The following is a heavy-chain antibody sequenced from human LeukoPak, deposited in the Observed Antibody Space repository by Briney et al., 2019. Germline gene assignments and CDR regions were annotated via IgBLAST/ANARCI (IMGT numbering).Heavy chain of an antibody. CDR2: ISWNSGSI. CDR1: GFTFDDYA. D-gene: IGHD6-13*01. J-gene: IGHJ5*02. Sequence: GGSLRLSCAASGFTFDDYAMHWVRQAPGKGLEWVSGISWNSGSIGYADSAKGRFTISRDNAKNSLYLQMNSLRAEDMALYYCAKGVYSSSWSNWFDPWGQGTLVTVSS. CDR3: AKGVYSSSWSNWFDP. V-gene: IGHV3-9*03.